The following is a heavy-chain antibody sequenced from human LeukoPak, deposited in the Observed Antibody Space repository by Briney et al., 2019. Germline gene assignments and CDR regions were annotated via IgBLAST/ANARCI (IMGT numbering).Heavy chain of an antibody. CDR2: ISSGGTTI. V-gene: IGHV3-48*03. D-gene: IGHD2-2*01. CDR1: GFTFREFE. J-gene: IGHJ4*02. CDR3: TRGLVV. Sequence: GGSLRLSCAASGFTFREFEMNWVRQAPGKGLEWVSDISSGGTTIFYADSVKGRFTISRDNAKNSLYLQMNSLRDEDTAIYYCTRGLVVWGQGALVTVSS.